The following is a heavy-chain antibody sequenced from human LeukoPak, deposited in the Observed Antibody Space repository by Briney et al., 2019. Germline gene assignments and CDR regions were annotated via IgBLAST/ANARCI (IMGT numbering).Heavy chain of an antibody. Sequence: SETLSLTCTVSGGSISSYYRSWIRQPPGRGLEWIGYIYYSGTTNYNPSLKSRVTISVDTSKNQFSLKLSSVTAADTAVYYCARRAVVEYQLSCFDLWGQGTLVTVSS. J-gene: IGHJ5*02. CDR1: GGSISSYY. V-gene: IGHV4-59*08. D-gene: IGHD2-2*01. CDR3: ARRAVVEYQLSCFDL. CDR2: IYYSGTT.